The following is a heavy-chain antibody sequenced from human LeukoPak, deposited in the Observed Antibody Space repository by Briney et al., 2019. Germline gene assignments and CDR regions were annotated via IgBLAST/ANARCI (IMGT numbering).Heavy chain of an antibody. CDR3: ARDGGGIAARPPGDY. J-gene: IGHJ4*02. Sequence: PGGSLRLSCAASGFTFSSYAMHWVRQAPGKGLEWVAVISYDGSNKYYADSVKGRFTISRDNSKNTLYLQMNSLRAEDTAVYYCARDGGGIAARPPGDYWGQGTLVTVSP. CDR1: GFTFSSYA. CDR2: ISYDGSNK. V-gene: IGHV3-30-3*01. D-gene: IGHD6-6*01.